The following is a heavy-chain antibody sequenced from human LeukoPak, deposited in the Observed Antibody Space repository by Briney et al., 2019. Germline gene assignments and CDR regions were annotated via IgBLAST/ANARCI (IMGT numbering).Heavy chain of an antibody. Sequence: SETLSLTCTVSGYSISSGYYWGWIRQPPGKGLEWIGSIYHSGSTYYDPSLKSRVTISVDTSKNQFSLKLSSVTAADTAVYYCARPWQDGVDYWGQGTPVTVSS. V-gene: IGHV4-38-2*02. CDR3: ARPWQDGVDY. CDR2: IYHSGST. J-gene: IGHJ4*02. CDR1: GYSISSGYY.